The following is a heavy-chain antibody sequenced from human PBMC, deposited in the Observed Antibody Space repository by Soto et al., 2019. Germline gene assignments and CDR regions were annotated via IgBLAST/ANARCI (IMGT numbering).Heavy chain of an antibody. CDR1: GYSISSSNW. V-gene: IGHV4-28*03. CDR2: IYYSGST. CDR3: ARDQRITIFGVVTDNWFDP. D-gene: IGHD3-3*01. Sequence: PSETLSLTCAVSGYSISSSNWWGWIRQPPGKGLEWIGYIYYSGSTYYNPSLKSRVTISVDTSKNQFSLKLSSVTAADTAVYYCARDQRITIFGVVTDNWFDPWGQGTLVTVSS. J-gene: IGHJ5*02.